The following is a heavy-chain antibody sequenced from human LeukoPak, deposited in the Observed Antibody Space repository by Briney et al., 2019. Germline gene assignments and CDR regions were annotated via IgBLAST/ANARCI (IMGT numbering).Heavy chain of an antibody. J-gene: IGHJ4*02. CDR2: INSDGSST. CDR1: GFTFSIYW. D-gene: IGHD6-13*01. CDR3: AKEGSSWNVDY. V-gene: IGHV3-74*01. Sequence: GGSLRLSCAASGFTFSIYWVHWVRQAPGKGLVWVSSINSDGSSTSYADSVKGRFTISRDNAKNTLYLQMNTLRAEDTAVYYCAKEGSSWNVDYWGQGTLVTVSS.